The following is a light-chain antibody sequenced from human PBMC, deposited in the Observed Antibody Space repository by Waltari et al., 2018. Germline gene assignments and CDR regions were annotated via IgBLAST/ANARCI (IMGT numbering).Light chain of an antibody. CDR3: QQYGSSPST. CDR1: QSISTNY. CDR2: GAS. J-gene: IGKJ1*01. V-gene: IGKV3-20*01. Sequence: EIVLTQSPGTLSLSPGERATLSCRASQSISTNYLAWYQQNPGLAPRLLIYGASSRATGIPDRFSGSGSGTDFTLTISRLEPEDFAVYYCQQYGSSPSTFGQGTKVEIK.